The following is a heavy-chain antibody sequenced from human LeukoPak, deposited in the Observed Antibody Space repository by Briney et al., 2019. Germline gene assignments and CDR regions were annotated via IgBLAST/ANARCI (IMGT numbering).Heavy chain of an antibody. Sequence: ASVKVSCKAPGYTFISYGIIWVRQAPGQGLEWMGWISPYTTKTNYAQSLQGRVTMTTDTSTSTAYMELRSLRSDDTAVYYCAREGGVGPTAPPDYYSYQMDVWGKGTTVTVSS. V-gene: IGHV1-18*01. D-gene: IGHD1-26*01. CDR1: GYTFISYG. CDR2: ISPYTTKT. J-gene: IGHJ6*03. CDR3: AREGGVGPTAPPDYYSYQMDV.